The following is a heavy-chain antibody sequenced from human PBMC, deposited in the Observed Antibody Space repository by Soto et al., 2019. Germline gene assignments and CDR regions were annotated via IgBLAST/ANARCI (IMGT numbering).Heavy chain of an antibody. CDR1: GGSISSRSHY. D-gene: IGHD3-3*01. CDR3: ATADGFGVVTPFFEY. J-gene: IGHJ4*02. CDR2: SYYRGST. V-gene: IGHV4-39*01. Sequence: QLQLQESGPGLVKPSETLSLTCTVSGGSISSRSHYWGWIRQSPGKHLEWIGSSYYRGSTNYNPSLKTRVTISVDTSKNQVSLKVYSVTAADTAVYYCATADGFGVVTPFFEYCGQGILVTVSS.